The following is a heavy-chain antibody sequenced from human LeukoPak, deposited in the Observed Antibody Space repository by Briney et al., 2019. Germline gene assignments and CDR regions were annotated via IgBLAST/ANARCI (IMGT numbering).Heavy chain of an antibody. V-gene: IGHV4-59*08. D-gene: IGHD1-26*01. CDR1: GGSISTYY. CDR3: ARVEPYSYYFGMDV. Sequence: SETLSLTCTVSGGSISTYYWSWIRQSPGKGLDWIGYIHDTGSTNYNPSLKSRVSISVDGSKSQFSLHLSSVTAADTAVYFCARVEPYSYYFGMDVWGRGTTVTVSS. CDR2: IHDTGST. J-gene: IGHJ6*02.